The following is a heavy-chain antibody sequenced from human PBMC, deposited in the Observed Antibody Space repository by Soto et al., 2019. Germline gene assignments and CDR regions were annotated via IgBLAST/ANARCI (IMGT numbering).Heavy chain of an antibody. Sequence: ASVKVSCKASGYTFTGNYMHWLRQAPGQGLEWMGWINPNSGGTNYAQKFQGWVTMTRDTSISTAYMELSRLRSDDTAVYYCARALDYDFWSGATDAFDIWGQGTMVTVSS. V-gene: IGHV1-2*04. J-gene: IGHJ3*02. D-gene: IGHD3-3*01. CDR1: GYTFTGNY. CDR2: INPNSGGT. CDR3: ARALDYDFWSGATDAFDI.